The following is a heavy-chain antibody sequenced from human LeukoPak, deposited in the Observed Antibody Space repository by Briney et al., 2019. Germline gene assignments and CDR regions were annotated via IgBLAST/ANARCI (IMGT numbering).Heavy chain of an antibody. V-gene: IGHV1-2*02. D-gene: IGHD2-15*01. CDR1: GYTFTGYY. Sequence: ASVKVSCKASGYTFTGYYMHWVRQAPGQGLEWMGWINPNSGDTNYAQTFQGRVTMTRDTSISTAYMELSRLRSDDTAVYYCARGYCSGSTCPLGYFDYWGQGTLVTVSS. CDR3: ARGYCSGSTCPLGYFDY. J-gene: IGHJ4*02. CDR2: INPNSGDT.